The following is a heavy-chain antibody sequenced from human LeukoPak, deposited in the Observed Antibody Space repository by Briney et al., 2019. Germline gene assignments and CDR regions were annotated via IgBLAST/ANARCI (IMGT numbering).Heavy chain of an antibody. CDR1: GFTFSSYS. J-gene: IGHJ4*02. V-gene: IGHV3-48*01. CDR3: ARSVDY. Sequence: GGSLRLSCAASGFTFSSYSMKWVRQAPGKGLEWVSYISSSSSTIYYADSVKGRFTISRDNAKNSLYLQMNSLRAEDTAVYYCARSVDYWGQGTLVTVSS. CDR2: ISSSSSTI.